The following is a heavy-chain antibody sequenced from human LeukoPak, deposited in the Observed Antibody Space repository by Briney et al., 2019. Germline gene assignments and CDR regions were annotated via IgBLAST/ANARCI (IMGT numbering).Heavy chain of an antibody. V-gene: IGHV3-74*01. D-gene: IGHD6-19*01. CDR1: GFTFSGDW. J-gene: IGHJ5*02. Sequence: GGSLRLSCAVSGFTFSGDWMHWVRQAPGKGLVWVSRSKSDGSSTSYADSVRGRFTISRDNAKNTLYLQMNSLRTEDTAVYYCARDQPGTYTLSSTWGQGTLVTVSS. CDR2: SKSDGSST. CDR3: ARDQPGTYTLSST.